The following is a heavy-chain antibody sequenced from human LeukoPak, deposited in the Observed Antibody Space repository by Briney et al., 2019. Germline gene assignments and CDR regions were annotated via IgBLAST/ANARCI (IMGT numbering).Heavy chain of an antibody. CDR2: IKQDGSEK. J-gene: IGHJ4*02. Sequence: GGYLRLYCAASGFTFSSYWMSWVRQAPGKGLEWVANIKQDGSEKYHVDSVKGRFTISRDNAKNSLYLQMNRLRAEDTAVYYCAREPVVTIFGVVISSHFDYWGQGTLVTVSS. V-gene: IGHV3-7*01. CDR1: GFTFSSYW. CDR3: AREPVVTIFGVVISSHFDY. D-gene: IGHD3-3*01.